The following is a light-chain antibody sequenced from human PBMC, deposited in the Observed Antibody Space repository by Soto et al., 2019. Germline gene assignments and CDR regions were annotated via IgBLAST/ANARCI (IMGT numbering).Light chain of an antibody. CDR3: AAWDDSLSAVV. CDR1: SSNIGSNY. CDR2: RND. Sequence: QSVLTQPPSASGTPGQRVTISCSGSSSNIGSNYVYWYQQLPGSAPKLLIYRNDQRPSGVPDRFSPSKSGTAASLAISGLRSEDEADYHCAAWDDSLSAVVFGGGTKLTVL. V-gene: IGLV1-47*01. J-gene: IGLJ2*01.